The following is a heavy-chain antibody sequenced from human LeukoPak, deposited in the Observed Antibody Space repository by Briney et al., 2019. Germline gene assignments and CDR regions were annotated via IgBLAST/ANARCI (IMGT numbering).Heavy chain of an antibody. CDR3: AKASYSSSWLPPLDGMDV. CDR2: ISGSGSNT. CDR1: GFTFSAHA. Sequence: GGSLRLSCAASGFTFSAHAMNWVRQAPGKGLEWVSVISGSGSNTNYADSVKGRFTISRDNSKNTLYLQMNSLRAEDTAVYYCAKASYSSSWLPPLDGMDVWGQGTTVTVSS. J-gene: IGHJ6*02. V-gene: IGHV3-23*01. D-gene: IGHD6-13*01.